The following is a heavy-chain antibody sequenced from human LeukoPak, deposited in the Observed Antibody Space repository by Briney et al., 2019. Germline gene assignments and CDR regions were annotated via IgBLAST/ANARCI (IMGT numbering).Heavy chain of an antibody. D-gene: IGHD3-16*01. CDR3: ARAVITFGAAVAKGFDC. CDR2: IYYSGST. J-gene: IGHJ4*02. CDR1: GVSFSTYY. V-gene: IGHV4-59*01. Sequence: PSETLSLTCTVSGVSFSTYYWSWIRRPPGKGLEWIGYIYYSGSTDYNPCLKSRVTMSLDTSKNQFSLNLNSVTAADTAVYYCARAVITFGAAVAKGFDCWGQGTLVTVSS.